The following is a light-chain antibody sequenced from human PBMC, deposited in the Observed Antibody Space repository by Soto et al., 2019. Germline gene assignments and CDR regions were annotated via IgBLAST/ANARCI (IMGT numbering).Light chain of an antibody. V-gene: IGLV2-14*01. CDR1: SSDVGGYNY. CDR2: DVS. Sequence: QSSLTQPPSVSGSPGQSVTISCTGTSSDVGGYNYVSWYQQHPGKAPKLMIYDVSNRPSGVAHRFSGSKSGNTASLTISWRHHDDEAADYCSSSTRSSTIYVFGTGTKLTVL. J-gene: IGLJ1*01. CDR3: SSSTRSSTIYV.